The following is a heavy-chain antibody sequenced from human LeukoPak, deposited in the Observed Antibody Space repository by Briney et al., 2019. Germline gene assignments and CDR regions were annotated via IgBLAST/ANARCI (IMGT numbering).Heavy chain of an antibody. V-gene: IGHV3-48*04. CDR1: GFTFSAYS. J-gene: IGHJ4*02. CDR3: AMSFDY. CDR2: ITSSSTTM. Sequence: GGSLRLSCAASGFTFSAYSMNWVRQAPGKGLEWVSSITSSSTTMYYADSVKGRFTISRDNAKNSLYLQMNSLRAEDTAVYYCAMSFDYWGQGTLVTVSP.